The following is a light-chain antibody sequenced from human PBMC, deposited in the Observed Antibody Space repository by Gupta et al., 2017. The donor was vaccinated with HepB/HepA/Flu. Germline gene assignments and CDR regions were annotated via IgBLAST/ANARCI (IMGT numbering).Light chain of an antibody. CDR3: QVWDSRSDHWV. CDR2: DDS. J-gene: IGLJ3*02. Sequence: SYVLTQPPSVSVAPGETASITCGGNNIGSNTVHWYLQRPGQAPVLVVYDDSDRPSGIPERFSGSNSANTATLAISRVEAGDEADYYCQVWDSRSDHWVFGGGTKLTVL. V-gene: IGLV3-21*02. CDR1: NIGSNT.